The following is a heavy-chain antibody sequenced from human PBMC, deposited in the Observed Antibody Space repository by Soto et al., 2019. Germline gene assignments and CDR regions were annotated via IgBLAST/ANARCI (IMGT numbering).Heavy chain of an antibody. CDR2: ISAYNGNT. D-gene: IGHD6-13*01. J-gene: IGHJ6*02. CDR1: GYTFTSYG. Sequence: ASVKVYCKASGYTFTSYGISWVRQAPGQGLEWMGWISAYNGNTNYAQKLQGRVTMTTDTSTSTAYMELRSLRSDDTAVYYCARDLTTAASYYYYGMDVWGQGTTVTVSS. CDR3: ARDLTTAASYYYYGMDV. V-gene: IGHV1-18*01.